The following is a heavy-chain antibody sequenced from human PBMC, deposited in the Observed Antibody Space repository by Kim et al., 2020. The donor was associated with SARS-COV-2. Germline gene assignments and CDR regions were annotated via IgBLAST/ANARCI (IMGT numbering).Heavy chain of an antibody. V-gene: IGHV3-30*04. J-gene: IGHJ3*02. Sequence: GSLRLSCAASGFTFSSYAMHWVRQAPGKGLEWVAVISYDGSNKYYADSVKGRFTISRDNSKNTLYLQMNSLRTEDTAVYYCARRGEYYDILTGYYQVFAFDIWGQGTMVTVSS. D-gene: IGHD3-9*01. CDR1: GFTFSSYA. CDR2: ISYDGSNK. CDR3: ARRGEYYDILTGYYQVFAFDI.